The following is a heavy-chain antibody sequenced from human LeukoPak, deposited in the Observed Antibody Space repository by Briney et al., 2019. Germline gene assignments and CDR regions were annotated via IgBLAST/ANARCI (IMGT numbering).Heavy chain of an antibody. Sequence: PSETLSLTCTVSGVSIRSTSYYWGWIRQPPGKGLEWIGSIYFSGNTYYNPSLKTRVTISIDTSKNQFSLKLSSVTAADTAVYYCAREGPMANDYYYYYMDVWGKGTTVTVS. J-gene: IGHJ6*03. D-gene: IGHD5-24*01. CDR1: GVSIRSTSYY. CDR3: AREGPMANDYYYYYMDV. CDR2: IYFSGNT. V-gene: IGHV4-39*07.